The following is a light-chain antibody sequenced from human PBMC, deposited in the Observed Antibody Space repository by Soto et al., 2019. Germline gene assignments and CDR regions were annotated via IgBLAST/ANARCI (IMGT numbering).Light chain of an antibody. Sequence: DIQMTQSPSSLSASVGDRVTISCRASQSVSKFLNWYQQKPGKAPKLLIYGSSSVQSGVPSRFSGSGSGTDFTLTVSSLQPEDSATYYCQQTSRTPQTFGQGTRVEIK. CDR1: QSVSKF. CDR2: GSS. J-gene: IGKJ1*01. CDR3: QQTSRTPQT. V-gene: IGKV1-39*01.